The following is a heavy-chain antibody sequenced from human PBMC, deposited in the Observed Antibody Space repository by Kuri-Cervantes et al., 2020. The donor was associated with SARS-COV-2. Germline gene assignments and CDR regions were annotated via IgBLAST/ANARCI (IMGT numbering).Heavy chain of an antibody. V-gene: IGHV6-1*01. D-gene: IGHD6-6*01. CDR2: TYYRSKWYN. CDR1: GDSVSSNSAA. Sequence: SCAISGDSVSSNSAAWNWLRQSPSRGLEWLGRTYYRSKWYNDYAVSVKSRITINPDTSKNQFTLQLNSVTPEDTAVYYCERDRYSSSWDYWGQGTLVTVSS. CDR3: ERDRYSSSWDY. J-gene: IGHJ4*02.